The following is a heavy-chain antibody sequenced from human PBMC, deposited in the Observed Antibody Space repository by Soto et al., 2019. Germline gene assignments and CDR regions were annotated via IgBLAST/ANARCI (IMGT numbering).Heavy chain of an antibody. D-gene: IGHD6-13*01. CDR3: ARLRRGNSSSWYTRSV. CDR2: IYYSGST. J-gene: IGHJ4*02. CDR1: GGSISSSSYY. V-gene: IGHV4-39*01. Sequence: SETLSLTCTVSGGSISSSSYYWGWIRQPPGKGLEWIGSIYYSGSTYYNPSLKSRVTISVDTSKNQFSLKLSSVTAADTAVYYCARLRRGNSSSWYTRSVWGQGTLVTVSS.